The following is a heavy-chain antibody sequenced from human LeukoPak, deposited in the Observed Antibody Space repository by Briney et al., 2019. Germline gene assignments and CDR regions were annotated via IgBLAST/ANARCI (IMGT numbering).Heavy chain of an antibody. Sequence: PSETLSLTCTVSGGSISSYYWSWIRQPPGKGLEWIGYIYTSGSTNYNPSLKSRVTISVDTSKNQFSLKLSSVTAADTAVYYCARLLTTVTTTWFDPWGQGTLVTVSS. CDR1: GGSISSYY. J-gene: IGHJ5*02. CDR2: IYTSGST. D-gene: IGHD4-17*01. CDR3: ARLLTTVTTTWFDP. V-gene: IGHV4-4*09.